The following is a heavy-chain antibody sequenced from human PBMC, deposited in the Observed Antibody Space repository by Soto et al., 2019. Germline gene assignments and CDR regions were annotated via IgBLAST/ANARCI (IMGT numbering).Heavy chain of an antibody. D-gene: IGHD3-3*01. V-gene: IGHV4-59*05. CDR2: IYYSGST. J-gene: IGHJ4*02. CDR1: GGSIISYY. CDR3: ARLRDYDFWSGYLHYFDY. Sequence: PSETLSLTCTVSGGSIISYYWSWIRQPTGKGLEWIGSIYYSGSTYYNPSLKSRVTISVDTSKNQFSLKLSSVTAADTAVYYCARLRDYDFWSGYLHYFDYWGQGTLVTVSS.